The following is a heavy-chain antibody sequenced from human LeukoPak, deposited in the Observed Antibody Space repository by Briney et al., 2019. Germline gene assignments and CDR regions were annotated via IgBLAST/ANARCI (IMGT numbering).Heavy chain of an antibody. CDR3: ASLYGSGPNWFDP. CDR2: IDHDGINT. V-gene: IGHV3-74*01. D-gene: IGHD3-10*01. Sequence: QPGGSLRLSCAASGFTFSTYWMHWVRQAPGKGLVWVSRIDHDGINTYYADSVKGRFTISRDNAKNTLYLRMNSLRAEDTAVYYCASLYGSGPNWFDPWGQGTLVTVSS. J-gene: IGHJ5*02. CDR1: GFTFSTYW.